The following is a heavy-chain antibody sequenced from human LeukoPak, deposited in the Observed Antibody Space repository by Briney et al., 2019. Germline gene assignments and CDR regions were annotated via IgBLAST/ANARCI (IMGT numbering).Heavy chain of an antibody. Sequence: ASVKVSCKASGYTFTSYGISWVRQAPGQGLEWMGWISAYNGNTNYAQKLQGRVTMTTDTSTSTAYMELRSLRSDDTAVYYCARDSTISGLVAIRDLFDYWGQGTLVTVSS. V-gene: IGHV1-18*01. CDR3: ARDSTISGLVAIRDLFDY. CDR1: GYTFTSYG. CDR2: ISAYNGNT. D-gene: IGHD3-22*01. J-gene: IGHJ4*02.